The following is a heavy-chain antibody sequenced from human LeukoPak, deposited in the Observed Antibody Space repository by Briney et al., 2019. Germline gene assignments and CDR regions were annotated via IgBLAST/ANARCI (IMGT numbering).Heavy chain of an antibody. CDR1: GGSISDFY. J-gene: IGHJ4*02. CDR2: NHSSGST. D-gene: IGHD3-22*01. Sequence: PLETLSLTCTVSGGSISDFYWSWIRQSPGKGLEWLGYNHSSGSTHYNPSLKSRVTISLDASKKQFSLKLSSVTAADTALYYCARDVYDSSGYYLLGDNWGQGTLVTVSS. V-gene: IGHV4-59*01. CDR3: ARDVYDSSGYYLLGDN.